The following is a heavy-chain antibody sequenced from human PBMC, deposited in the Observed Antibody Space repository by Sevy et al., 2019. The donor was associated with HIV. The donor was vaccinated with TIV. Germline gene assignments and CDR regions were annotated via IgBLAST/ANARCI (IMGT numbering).Heavy chain of an antibody. Sequence: GSLRLSCAASGFTFSDYYMSWIRQAPGKGLEWVSYISSSGSTIDYADSVKGRFTISRDNAKNSLYLQMNSLRAEDTAVYYCAREAVVAANVGGFDYWGQGTLVTVSS. D-gene: IGHD2-15*01. CDR2: ISSSGSTI. CDR3: AREAVVAANVGGFDY. CDR1: GFTFSDYY. V-gene: IGHV3-11*01. J-gene: IGHJ4*02.